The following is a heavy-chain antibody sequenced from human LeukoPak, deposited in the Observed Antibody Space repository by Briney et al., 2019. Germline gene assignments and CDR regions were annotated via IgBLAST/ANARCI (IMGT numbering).Heavy chain of an antibody. J-gene: IGHJ4*02. CDR2: ISGSGGST. D-gene: IGHD3-10*01. CDR1: GFTFSSYA. Sequence: GSLRLSCAASGFTFSSYAMSWVRQAPGKGLEWVSAISGSGGSTYYADSVKGRFTISRDNAKNTVYLQMNSLGADDMAVYYCARGVDWTTINELNYWGQGTLVTVSS. V-gene: IGHV3-23*01. CDR3: ARGVDWTTINELNY.